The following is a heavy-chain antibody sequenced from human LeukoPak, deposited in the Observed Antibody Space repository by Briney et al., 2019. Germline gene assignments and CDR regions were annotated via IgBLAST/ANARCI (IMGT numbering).Heavy chain of an antibody. CDR3: AKENGAVAALFDY. Sequence: GGSLRLSCAASGFTVSSNYMSWVRQAPGKGLEWVSAISGSGGSTYYADSVKGRFTISRDNSKNTLHLQMNSLRAEDTAVYYCAKENGAVAALFDYWGQGTLVTVSS. CDR2: ISGSGGST. CDR1: GFTVSSNY. J-gene: IGHJ4*02. D-gene: IGHD6-19*01. V-gene: IGHV3-23*01.